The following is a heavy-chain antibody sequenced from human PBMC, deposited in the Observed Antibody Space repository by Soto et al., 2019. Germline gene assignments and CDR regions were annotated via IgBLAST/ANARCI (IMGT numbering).Heavy chain of an antibody. CDR2: IYYSGST. J-gene: IGHJ6*03. V-gene: IGHV4-59*08. CDR1: GGSISSYY. CDR3: ARVRFRDYYYMDV. Sequence: QVQLQESGPGLVKPSETLSLTCTVSGGSISSYYWSWIRQPPGKGLEWIGYIYYSGSTNYNPSLKSRVTISVDTSKNQFSLKLSSVTAADTAVYYCARVRFRDYYYMDVWGKGTTVTVSS. D-gene: IGHD3-10*01.